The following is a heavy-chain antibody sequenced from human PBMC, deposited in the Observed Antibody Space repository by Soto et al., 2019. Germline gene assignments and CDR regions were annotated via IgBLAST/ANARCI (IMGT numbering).Heavy chain of an antibody. CDR1: GFSLTTSGVG. J-gene: IGHJ4*02. Sequence: QITLNESGPTVVRPTETLTLTCRFSGFSLTTSGVGVGWIRQSPGKAPEWLALSYWDDDKRYSASLKSRLTITKDTSKNQVVLTVSDLDPTDTATYYCAHRVLRTVFGLVTTTAIYFDFLGQVT. D-gene: IGHD3-3*01. V-gene: IGHV2-5*02. CDR2: SYWDDDK. CDR3: AHRVLRTVFGLVTTTAIYFDF.